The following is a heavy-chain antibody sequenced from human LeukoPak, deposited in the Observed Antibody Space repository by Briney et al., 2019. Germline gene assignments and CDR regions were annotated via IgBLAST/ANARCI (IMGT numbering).Heavy chain of an antibody. Sequence: GESLKISCKGSGYSFTNYWIGWVRQMPGKGLEWMGIIYPSDSDTTYSPSFQGQVTISADKSISTAYLQWSSLRASDTAMYYCARRELGILYYFDYWGQGTLVTVSS. CDR2: IYPSDSDT. CDR1: GYSFTNYW. J-gene: IGHJ4*02. CDR3: ARRELGILYYFDY. D-gene: IGHD7-27*01. V-gene: IGHV5-51*01.